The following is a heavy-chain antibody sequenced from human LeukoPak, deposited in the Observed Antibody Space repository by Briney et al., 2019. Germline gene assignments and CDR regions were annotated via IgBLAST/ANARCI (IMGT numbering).Heavy chain of an antibody. CDR1: GFTFSTYG. Sequence: PGGSLRLSCAASGFTFSTYGMHWVRQAPGKGLEWVAVISSDGIYKYYADSVKGRFTISRDNAKNTLYLQMNSLRAEDTAVYYCARVGNGSPLECWGQGTLVTVSS. J-gene: IGHJ4*02. CDR2: ISSDGIYK. V-gene: IGHV3-30*12. CDR3: ARVGNGSPLEC. D-gene: IGHD6-19*01.